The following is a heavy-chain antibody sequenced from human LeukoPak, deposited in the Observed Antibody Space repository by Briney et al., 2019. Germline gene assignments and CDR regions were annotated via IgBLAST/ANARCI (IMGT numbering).Heavy chain of an antibody. CDR2: INPNSGGT. CDR1: GYTFTGYY. D-gene: IGHD3-10*01. V-gene: IGHV1-2*02. Sequence: ASVKVSCKASGYTFTGYYIHWVRQAPGQGLEWMGWINPNSGGTNYAQKFQGRVTMTRDTSISTAYMELSRLRSDDTAVYYCARDRFGENPGQDYWSQRTLVTVSS. CDR3: ARDRFGENPGQDY. J-gene: IGHJ4*02.